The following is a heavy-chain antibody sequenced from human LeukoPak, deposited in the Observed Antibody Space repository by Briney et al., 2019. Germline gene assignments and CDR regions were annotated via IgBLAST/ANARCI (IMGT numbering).Heavy chain of an antibody. J-gene: IGHJ4*02. Sequence: SVKVSCKASGGTFSRYAISWVRQAPGQGVEWMGGIIPIFGTANYAQKFQGRVTITADESTSTAYMEVSSLRSEDTAVYYCARAYSGYDFFDYWGQGILVTVSS. CDR2: IIPIFGTA. V-gene: IGHV1-69*13. CDR3: ARAYSGYDFFDY. D-gene: IGHD5-12*01. CDR1: GGTFSRYA.